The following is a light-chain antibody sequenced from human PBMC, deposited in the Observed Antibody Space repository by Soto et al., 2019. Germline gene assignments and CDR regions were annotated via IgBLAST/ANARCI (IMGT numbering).Light chain of an antibody. Sequence: QPVLTQPPSASGTPGQRVTISCSGSSSNIGSNTVNWYQQLPGTAPKLLIYSNNQRPSGVPDRFSGSKSGTSASLAISGLQSEDEADYYCAAWDDRLNGYVFVAGTQLTVL. CDR2: SNN. J-gene: IGLJ1*01. CDR1: SSNIGSNT. CDR3: AAWDDRLNGYV. V-gene: IGLV1-44*01.